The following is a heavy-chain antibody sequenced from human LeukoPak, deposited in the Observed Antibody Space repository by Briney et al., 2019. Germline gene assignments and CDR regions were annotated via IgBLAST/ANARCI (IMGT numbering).Heavy chain of an antibody. V-gene: IGHV3-23*01. CDR2: IRGTDGKT. Sequence: GGSLRLSCAASGFTFSTYAMNWVRQAPGKGLEWVSRIRGTDGKTFYADSVKGRFTISRDNSKNTLYLQMNNLRAEDTALYYCAKKGCSTSGCPASFGYWGQGTLVTVSS. J-gene: IGHJ4*02. CDR1: GFTFSTYA. D-gene: IGHD2-2*01. CDR3: AKKGCSTSGCPASFGY.